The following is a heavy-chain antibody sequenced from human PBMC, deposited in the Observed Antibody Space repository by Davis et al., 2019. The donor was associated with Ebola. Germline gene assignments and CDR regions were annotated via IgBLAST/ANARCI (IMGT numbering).Heavy chain of an antibody. CDR2: ISSSSSYI. V-gene: IGHV3-21*01. CDR1: GFTFSGYS. D-gene: IGHD2-15*01. CDR3: ARDAPDDSLYYYGMDV. Sequence: PGGSLRLSCAASGFTFSGYSMNWVRQAPGKGLEWVSSISSSSSYIYYADSVKGRFTISRDNAKNSLYLQMNSLRAEDTAVYYCARDAPDDSLYYYGMDVWGQGTTVTVSS. J-gene: IGHJ6*02.